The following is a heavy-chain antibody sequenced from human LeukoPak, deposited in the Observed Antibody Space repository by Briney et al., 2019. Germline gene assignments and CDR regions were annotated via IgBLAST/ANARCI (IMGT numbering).Heavy chain of an antibody. D-gene: IGHD3-3*01. CDR1: GDSFSSGSFY. Sequence: MASETLSLTCTVSGDSFSSGSFYWSWIRQPAGKGLEWIGHIYTSGSTNYNPSLKSRVTISVDTSKNQFSLNLSSVTAADTPVYYCARTYDPYYYYYMDVWGKGTTVTVSS. CDR3: ARTYDPYYYYYMDV. J-gene: IGHJ6*03. V-gene: IGHV4-61*09. CDR2: IYTSGST.